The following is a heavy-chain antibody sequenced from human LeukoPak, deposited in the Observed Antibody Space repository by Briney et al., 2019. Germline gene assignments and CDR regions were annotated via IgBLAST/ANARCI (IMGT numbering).Heavy chain of an antibody. CDR1: GFTFSSYS. D-gene: IGHD1-26*01. CDR2: ISTSSSRM. Sequence: PGGSLRLSCAASGFTFSSYSMNWVRQAPGKGLELVSSISTSSSRMYYADSVKGRFTISRDNARNSLYLQMNSLRAEDTAVYYCARGSEWELLSCDHWGQGTLVTVSS. J-gene: IGHJ5*02. CDR3: ARGSEWELLSCDH. V-gene: IGHV3-21*01.